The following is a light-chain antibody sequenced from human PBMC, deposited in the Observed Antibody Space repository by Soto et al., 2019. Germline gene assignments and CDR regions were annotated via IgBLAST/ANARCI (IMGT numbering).Light chain of an antibody. V-gene: IGKV3-20*01. Sequence: EIVLTQSPGTLSLSPGERATLSCRASQSVSSNYLAWYQQKPGQAPGLLIYGTSNRATDIPDRFSGSGSGTDFTLTISRLEPEDFAVYYCQHYAGSPLFTFGPGTKVDLK. CDR2: GTS. CDR3: QHYAGSPLFT. J-gene: IGKJ3*01. CDR1: QSVSSNY.